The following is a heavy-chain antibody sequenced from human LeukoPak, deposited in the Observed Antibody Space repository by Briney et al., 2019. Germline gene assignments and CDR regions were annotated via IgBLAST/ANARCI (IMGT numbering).Heavy chain of an antibody. V-gene: IGHV1-69*13. CDR3: ARESFSVSSGYLYYFDY. CDR1: GGTFSSYA. CDR2: IIPIFGTA. Sequence: SVKVSCKASGGTFSSYAISWVRQAPGQGLEWMGGIIPIFGTANYAQKFQGRVTITADESTSTAYMELSSLRSEDTAVYYCARESFSVSSGYLYYFDYWGQGTLVTVSS. J-gene: IGHJ4*02. D-gene: IGHD3-22*01.